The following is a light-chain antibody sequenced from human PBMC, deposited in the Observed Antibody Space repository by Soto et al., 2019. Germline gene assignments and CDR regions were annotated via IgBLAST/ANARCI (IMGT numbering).Light chain of an antibody. Sequence: DIVMTQSPDSLAVSLGERATINCKSSQSVLSRSTNKNYLTWYRQKPGQPPKLLIYWASTRESGVPDRFSGSGSGTDFTLTISSLQAEDVAVYYCQQYYNTPFTFGPGTKVDIK. CDR1: QSVLSRSTNKNY. J-gene: IGKJ3*01. V-gene: IGKV4-1*01. CDR3: QQYYNTPFT. CDR2: WAS.